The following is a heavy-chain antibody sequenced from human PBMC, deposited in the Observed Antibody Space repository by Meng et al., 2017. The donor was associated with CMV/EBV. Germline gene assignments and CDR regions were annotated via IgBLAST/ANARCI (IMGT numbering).Heavy chain of an antibody. CDR1: GGSFSGYY. CDR3: ARALVPHRWGWFDP. CDR2: INHSGST. D-gene: IGHD2-2*01. V-gene: IGHV4-34*01. J-gene: IGHJ5*02. Sequence: SETLSLTCAVYGGSFSGYYWSRIRQPPGKGLEWIGEINHSGSTNYNPSLKSRVTISVDTSKNQFSLKLSSVTAADTAVYYCARALVPHRWGWFDPWGQGTLVTVSS.